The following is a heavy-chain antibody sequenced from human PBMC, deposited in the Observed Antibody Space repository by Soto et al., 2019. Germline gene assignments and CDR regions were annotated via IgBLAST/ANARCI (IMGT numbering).Heavy chain of an antibody. Sequence: QVQLVQSGAEVKKPGASVKVSCKASGYTFTSYDINWVRQATGQGLEWMGWMNPNSGNTGYAQKFQGRVTMTRNTSISTAYMELSSLRSEDTAVYYCARNSGSYLYYYYYGMDVWGQGTTVTVSS. CDR1: GYTFTSYD. CDR2: MNPNSGNT. V-gene: IGHV1-8*01. CDR3: ARNSGSYLYYYYYGMDV. D-gene: IGHD1-26*01. J-gene: IGHJ6*02.